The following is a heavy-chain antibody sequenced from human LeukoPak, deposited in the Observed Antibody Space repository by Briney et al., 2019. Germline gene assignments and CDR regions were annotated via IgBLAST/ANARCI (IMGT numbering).Heavy chain of an antibody. V-gene: IGHV4-59*04. CDR2: IYYSGST. CDR3: ARQLLWFGEFTNAYYYYGMDV. Sequence: PSETLSLTCTVSGASISGYYWSWIRQPPGKRLEWIGYIYYSGSTYYNPSLKSRVTISVDTSKNQFSLKLSSVTATDTAVYYCARQLLWFGEFTNAYYYYGMDVWGQGTTVTVSS. D-gene: IGHD3-10*01. J-gene: IGHJ6*02. CDR1: GASISGYY.